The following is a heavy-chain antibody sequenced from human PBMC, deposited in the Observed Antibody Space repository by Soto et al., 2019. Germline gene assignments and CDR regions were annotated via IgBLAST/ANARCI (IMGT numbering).Heavy chain of an antibody. Sequence: SETCRLTSTVSAGALRTIRDYLGCIRQAPGKGLEWIGSIYYGGYTYYNPSLKSRVTISVDTSKNQFSLKLSSVTAADTAVYYCARHNGPLYVGYYYDMDVWGQGTTVS. CDR1: AGALRTIRDY. CDR2: IYYGGYT. CDR3: ARHNGPLYVGYYYDMDV. V-gene: IGHV4-39*01. D-gene: IGHD3-16*01. J-gene: IGHJ6*02.